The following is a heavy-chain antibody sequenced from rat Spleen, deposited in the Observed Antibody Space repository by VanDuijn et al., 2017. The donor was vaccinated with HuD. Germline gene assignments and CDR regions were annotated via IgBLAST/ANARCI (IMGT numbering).Heavy chain of an antibody. CDR2: ISTGGGNT. J-gene: IGHJ1*01. Sequence: EVQLVESGGGLVQPGRSMKLSCAASGFTFSNYYMAWVRQAPTKGLEWVASISTGGGNTYYRDSVQGRFTISRDNAETTLYLQMNSLRSEDTATYYCARHGPGSWYFDLWGPGTMVTVSS. D-gene: IGHD5-1*01. V-gene: IGHV5-25*01. CDR3: ARHGPGSWYFDL. CDR1: GFTFSNYY.